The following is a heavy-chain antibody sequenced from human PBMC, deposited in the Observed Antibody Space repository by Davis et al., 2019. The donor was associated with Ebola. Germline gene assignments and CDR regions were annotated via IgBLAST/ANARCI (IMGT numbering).Heavy chain of an antibody. Sequence: GGSLRLSCAASGFVFRNYVMSWVRQAPGKGLEWVSTLGTSADTYYADSVKDRFTISRDNSKNTLYLQMNGLRVEDTAIYYCAKDTSNIWFDIWGQGTNVTVSS. J-gene: IGHJ3*02. D-gene: IGHD1-26*01. V-gene: IGHV3-23*01. CDR3: AKDTSNIWFDI. CDR1: GFVFRNYV. CDR2: LGTSADT.